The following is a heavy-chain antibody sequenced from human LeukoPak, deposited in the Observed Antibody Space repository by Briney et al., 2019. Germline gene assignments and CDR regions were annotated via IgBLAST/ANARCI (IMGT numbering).Heavy chain of an antibody. Sequence: GGALQISFKGSGYRFTSYWISWGRRMPGKGGEGMGRIDPSDWYTNYSPSFQGHVTISADKSISTAYLQWSSLKASDTAMYYCASHPEVGSGLFDYWGQGTLVTVSS. D-gene: IGHD3-10*01. CDR1: GYRFTSYW. CDR2: IDPSDWYT. V-gene: IGHV5-10-1*01. J-gene: IGHJ4*02. CDR3: ASHPEVGSGLFDY.